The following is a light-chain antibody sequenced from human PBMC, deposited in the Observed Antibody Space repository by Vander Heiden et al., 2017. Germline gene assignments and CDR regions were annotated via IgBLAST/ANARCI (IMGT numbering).Light chain of an antibody. Sequence: EIVMTQYPATLSVSPGERATLSCRASQSVSSNLAWYQQKPGQAPRLLIYGASTRATGIPARFSGSGSGTEFTLTISSLQSEDFAVYYCQQYNNWRTFGGGTKVEIK. CDR3: QQYNNWRT. J-gene: IGKJ4*01. CDR1: QSVSSN. V-gene: IGKV3-15*01. CDR2: GAS.